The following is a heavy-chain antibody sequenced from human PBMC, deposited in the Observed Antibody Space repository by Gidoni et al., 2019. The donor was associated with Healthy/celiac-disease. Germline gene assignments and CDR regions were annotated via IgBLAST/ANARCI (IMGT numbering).Heavy chain of an antibody. V-gene: IGHV3-30*18. CDR1: GFTFSSYG. CDR3: AKEYGSGSYLDY. CDR2: ISYDGSNK. J-gene: IGHJ4*02. D-gene: IGHD3-10*01. Sequence: QVQLVESGGDVVQPGRSLRLSCAASGFTFSSYGMHWGRQAPGKGLEWVAVISYDGSNKYYADSVNVRFTISRDNSKNTLYLQMNSLRAEDTAVYYCAKEYGSGSYLDYWGQGTLVTVS.